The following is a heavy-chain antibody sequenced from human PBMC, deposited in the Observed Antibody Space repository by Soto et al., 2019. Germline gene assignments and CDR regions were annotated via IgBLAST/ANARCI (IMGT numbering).Heavy chain of an antibody. V-gene: IGHV4-39*01. J-gene: IGHJ6*02. Sequence: PSETLSLTCTVSGGSISSSSYYWGWIRQPPGKGLEWIGSIYYSGSTYYNPSLKSRVTISVDTSKNQFSLKLSSVTAADTAVYYCARPPPHPVQDYYYGMDVWGQGTTVTVSS. CDR2: IYYSGST. CDR1: GGSISSSSYY. CDR3: ARPPPHPVQDYYYGMDV.